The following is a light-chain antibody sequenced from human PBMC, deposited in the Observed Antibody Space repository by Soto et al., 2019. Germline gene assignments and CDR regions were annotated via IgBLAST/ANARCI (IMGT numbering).Light chain of an antibody. CDR2: EVD. V-gene: IGLV2-8*01. CDR3: ISYAVTTSYV. J-gene: IGLJ1*01. CDR1: SSENGGYNF. Sequence: QSVLTQPPSASGSPGQSVTISCTGTSSENGGYNFVSWYQQHPGKAPKLMIYEVDKRPSGVPDRFSGSKSGNTASLTVSGLQAEDEADYYCISYAVTTSYVFGTGTKVTVL.